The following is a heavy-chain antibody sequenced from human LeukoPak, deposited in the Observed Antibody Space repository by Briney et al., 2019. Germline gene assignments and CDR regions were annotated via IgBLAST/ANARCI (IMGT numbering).Heavy chain of an antibody. J-gene: IGHJ2*01. CDR3: ASFTASRRGFGERVDWYFDL. D-gene: IGHD3-10*01. V-gene: IGHV3-66*01. Sequence: GGSLRLSCAASGFTFSSYGMHWVRQAPGKGLEWVSVIYSGGSTYYADSVKGRFTISRDNSKNTLYLQMNSLRAEDTAVYYCASFTASRRGFGERVDWYFDLWGRGTLVTVSS. CDR1: GFTFSSYG. CDR2: IYSGGST.